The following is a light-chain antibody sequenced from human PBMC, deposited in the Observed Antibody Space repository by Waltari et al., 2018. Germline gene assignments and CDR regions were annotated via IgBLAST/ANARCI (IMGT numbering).Light chain of an antibody. J-gene: IGLJ2*01. CDR2: DVN. Sequence: QSALSQPASVSGSPGQSITISCTGASSDVGGHDYVSWYQQHPGKAPTLIIRDVNNLPSGVSHRFSGSKSGNAASLTISGLQAEDEADYYCSSYSTSSSLILFGEGTKVTVL. CDR1: SSDVGGHDY. V-gene: IGLV2-14*03. CDR3: SSYSTSSSLIL.